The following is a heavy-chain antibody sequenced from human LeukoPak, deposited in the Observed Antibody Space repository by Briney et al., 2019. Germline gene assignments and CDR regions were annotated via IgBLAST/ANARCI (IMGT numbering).Heavy chain of an antibody. CDR2: IIPIFGTA. D-gene: IGHD6-6*01. Sequence: SVKVSCKASGYTFTGYYMHWVRQAPGRGLEWMGGIIPIFGTANYAQKFQGRVTITADKSTSTASMELSSLRSEDTAVYYCARVERQLDHKRYYYYMDVWGKGTTVTVSS. J-gene: IGHJ6*03. CDR1: GYTFTGYY. V-gene: IGHV1-69*06. CDR3: ARVERQLDHKRYYYYMDV.